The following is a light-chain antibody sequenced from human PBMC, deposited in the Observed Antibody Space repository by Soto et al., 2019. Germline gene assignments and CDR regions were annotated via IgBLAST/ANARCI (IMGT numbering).Light chain of an antibody. J-gene: IGKJ4*01. CDR3: QQYSNWPRT. CDR2: GAS. Sequence: IVLTQSPGTLSWSPGERATLSCRASQSVSRNLAWYQQKPGQAPRLLCYGASTRDTGIPARISGSGSGTDFTITISSLQSEDVAVYYCQQYSNWPRTFGGGTKVDIK. V-gene: IGKV3-15*01. CDR1: QSVSRN.